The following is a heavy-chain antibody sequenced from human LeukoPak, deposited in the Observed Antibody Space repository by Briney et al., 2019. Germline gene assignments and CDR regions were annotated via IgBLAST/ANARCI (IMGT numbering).Heavy chain of an antibody. J-gene: IGHJ1*01. CDR2: IYYSGTT. CDR3: ARGPTLKYFHH. V-gene: IGHV4-34*01. Sequence: SETLSLTCAVYGGSFSGYYWSWIRQPPGKGLEWIGTIYYSGTTYYNPSLKSRVTISVDTSKNQFSLELSSMTAADTAVYYCARGPTLKYFHHWGQGTLVSVSS. CDR1: GGSFSGYY.